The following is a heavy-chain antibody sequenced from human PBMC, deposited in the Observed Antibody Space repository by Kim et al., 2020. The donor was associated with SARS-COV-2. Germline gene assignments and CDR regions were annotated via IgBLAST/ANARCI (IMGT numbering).Heavy chain of an antibody. J-gene: IGHJ3*02. V-gene: IGHV4-59*08. CDR3: ARWARSAAAGTWAFDI. CDR2: IYYSGST. CDR1: GGSISSYY. D-gene: IGHD6-13*01. Sequence: SETLSLTCTVSGGSISSYYWSWIRQPPGKGLEWIGYIYYSGSTNYNPSLKSRVTISVDTSKNQFSLKLSSVTAADTAVYYCARWARSAAAGTWAFDIWGQGTMVTVST.